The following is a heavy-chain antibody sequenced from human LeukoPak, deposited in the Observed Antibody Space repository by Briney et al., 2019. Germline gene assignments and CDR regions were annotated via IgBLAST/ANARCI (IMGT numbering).Heavy chain of an antibody. V-gene: IGHV1-2*02. CDR3: ASMFDCSSTSCYRGVDY. CDR2: INPSSGGT. D-gene: IGHD2-2*02. Sequence: ASVKVSCKASGYTFTGYYMHWVRQAPGQGLGWMGCINPSSGGTNYAQKFQGRVTMTRDTSISTAYMELSRLRSDDTAVYYCASMFDCSSTSCYRGVDYWGQGTLVTVSS. J-gene: IGHJ4*02. CDR1: GYTFTGYY.